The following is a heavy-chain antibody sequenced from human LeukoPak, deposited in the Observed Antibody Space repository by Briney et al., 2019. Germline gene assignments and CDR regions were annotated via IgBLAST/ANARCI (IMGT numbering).Heavy chain of an antibody. J-gene: IGHJ4*02. CDR1: GFTFSNYV. Sequence: GGSLRLSCAASGFTFSNYVMSWVRQAPGKGLEWVSAISGSGGSTYYADSVKGRFTISRDNSKNTLYLQMNSLRAEDTAVYYCAKTDAFNYGDYDYWGQGTLVTVFS. CDR3: AKTDAFNYGDYDY. V-gene: IGHV3-23*01. D-gene: IGHD4-17*01. CDR2: ISGSGGST.